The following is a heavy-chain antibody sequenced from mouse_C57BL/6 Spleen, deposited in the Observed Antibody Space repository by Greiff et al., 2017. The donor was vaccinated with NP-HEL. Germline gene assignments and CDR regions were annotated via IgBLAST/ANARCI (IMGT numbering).Heavy chain of an antibody. J-gene: IGHJ1*03. CDR2: ISSGSSTI. V-gene: IGHV5-17*01. Sequence: EVKLVESGGGLVKPGGSLKLSCAASGFTFSDYGMHWVRQAPEKGLEWVAYISSGSSTIYYADKVKGRFTVSRDNAKNNLFLQMTSLRSEDTAMYYCARLCYYWYLDGWGTGTTVTGSS. CDR3: ARLCYYWYLDG. CDR1: GFTFSDYG. D-gene: IGHD1-1*02.